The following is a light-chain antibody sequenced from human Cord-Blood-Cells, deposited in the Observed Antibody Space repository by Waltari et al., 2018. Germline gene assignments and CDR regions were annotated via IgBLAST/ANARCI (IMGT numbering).Light chain of an antibody. CDR1: QSISSY. CDR2: AAS. V-gene: IGKV1-39*01. J-gene: IGKJ4*01. Sequence: DIQMTQSPSSLSASVEDRVTITCRASQSISSYLNWYQQKPGKAPKLLIYAASSLQSGVTSRFSGSGSGTDFTLTISSLQPEDFTTYYCQQSYSTPLTFGGGTKVEIK. CDR3: QQSYSTPLT.